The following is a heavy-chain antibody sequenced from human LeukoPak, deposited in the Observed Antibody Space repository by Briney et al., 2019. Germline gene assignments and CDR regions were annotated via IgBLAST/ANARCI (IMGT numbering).Heavy chain of an antibody. CDR2: ISGSGGST. V-gene: IGHV3-23*01. J-gene: IGHJ4*02. CDR1: GFTFSSYG. D-gene: IGHD3-22*01. CDR3: AKDQFYYDSSGYPFDY. Sequence: RPGGSLRLSCAASGFTFSSYGMSWVRQAPGKGLEWVSAISGSGGSTYYADSVKGRFTISRDNSKNTLYLQMNSLRAEDTAVYYCAKDQFYYDSSGYPFDYWGQGTLVTVSS.